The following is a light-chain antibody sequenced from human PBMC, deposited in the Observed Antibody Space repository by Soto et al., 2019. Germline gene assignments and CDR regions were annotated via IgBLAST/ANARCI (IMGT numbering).Light chain of an antibody. J-gene: IGLJ1*01. V-gene: IGLV2-14*03. CDR1: SSDVGGYNY. CDR2: HVS. CDR3: SSYASSSTLYV. Sequence: QSALTQPAYVSGSPGQSITISCTGTSSDVGGYNYVSWYQQHPGKAPKLMIYHVSNRPSGVSNRFSGSKSGNTASLTISGLQAEDEADYYCSSYASSSTLYVFGAGTQLTVL.